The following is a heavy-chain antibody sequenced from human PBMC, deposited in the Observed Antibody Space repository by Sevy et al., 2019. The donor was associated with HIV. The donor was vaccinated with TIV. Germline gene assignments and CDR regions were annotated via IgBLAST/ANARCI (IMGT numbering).Heavy chain of an antibody. Sequence: GDSLKISCKSSGYSFTSHWIGWVRHMPGKGLEWMGIIYPDDSDTRYSPSFQGQVNFSADKSISTAYLQCSSLKASDTAMYYCATSRSGYFDSSGYYIYWGQGTLVTVSS. CDR3: ATSRSGYFDSSGYYIY. CDR2: IYPDDSDT. CDR1: GYSFTSHW. D-gene: IGHD3-22*01. V-gene: IGHV5-51*01. J-gene: IGHJ4*02.